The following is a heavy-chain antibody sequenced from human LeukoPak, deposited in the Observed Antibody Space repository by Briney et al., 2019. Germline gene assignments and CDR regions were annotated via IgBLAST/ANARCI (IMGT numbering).Heavy chain of an antibody. V-gene: IGHV3-64D*06. CDR2: ISSNGRST. CDR3: VKVMWDTVMAGYLDY. D-gene: IGHD5-18*01. Sequence: GGSLRLSCSASGFTFSTYAMHWVRQAPGKGLEYFSAISSNGRSTYYADSVKGRFTISRDNSKNTLYLQMSSLRGEDTAVYYCVKVMWDTVMAGYLDYWGQGTLVTVSS. CDR1: GFTFSTYA. J-gene: IGHJ4*02.